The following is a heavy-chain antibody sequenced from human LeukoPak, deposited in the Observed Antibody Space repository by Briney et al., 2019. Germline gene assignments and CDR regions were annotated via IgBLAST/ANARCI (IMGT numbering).Heavy chain of an antibody. V-gene: IGHV1-18*01. D-gene: IGHD3-3*01. J-gene: IGHJ6*02. CDR3: ARDSGAIFGFYYGMDV. CDR1: GYTFTSYG. Sequence: ASVKVSCKASGYTFTSYGISWVRQAPGQGLEWTGWISAYNGNTNYAQKLQGRVTMTTDTSTSTAYMELRSLRSDDTAVYYCARDSGAIFGFYYGMDVWGQGTTVTVSS. CDR2: ISAYNGNT.